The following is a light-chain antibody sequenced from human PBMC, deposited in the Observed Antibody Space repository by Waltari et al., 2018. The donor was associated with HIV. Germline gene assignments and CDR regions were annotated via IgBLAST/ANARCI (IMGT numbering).Light chain of an antibody. Sequence: SYELTQPPSVSVSPGQTASITCSGDKLGDKYACWYQQKPSQSPVLVIYQDNKRPSGIPERFSGSNSGNTATLTISGTQAMDEADYYCQAEVVFGGGTKLTVL. CDR2: QDN. V-gene: IGLV3-1*01. J-gene: IGLJ2*01. CDR3: QAEVV. CDR1: KLGDKY.